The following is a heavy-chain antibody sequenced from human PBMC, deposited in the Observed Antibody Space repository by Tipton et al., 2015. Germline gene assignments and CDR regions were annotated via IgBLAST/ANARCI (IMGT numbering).Heavy chain of an antibody. CDR2: ILPIFVTA. D-gene: IGHD3-22*01. Sequence: QSGPEVKKPGSSVKVSCKGSGDIFTKYLFSWVRQAPGQGLEWMGGILPIFVTANYAQKFQGRLTITADKSTSTTYMELSSLRSEDTAVYYCARLISGSSGAFDIWGQGTMVSVSS. J-gene: IGHJ3*02. CDR3: ARLISGSSGAFDI. CDR1: GDIFTKYL. V-gene: IGHV1-69*06.